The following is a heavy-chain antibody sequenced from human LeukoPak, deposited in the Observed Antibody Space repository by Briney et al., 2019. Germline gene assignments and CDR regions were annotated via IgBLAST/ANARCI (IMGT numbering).Heavy chain of an antibody. CDR2: IYYSGST. CDR1: GGSISSSSYY. CDR3: ARLTTLAEV. J-gene: IGHJ4*02. Sequence: SETLSLTCTVSGGSISSSSYYWGWIRQPPGKGLEWIGSIYYSGSTYYNPSLKSRVTISVDTSKNQFSLKLSSVTAADTAVYYCARLTTLAEVWGQGTLVTVSS. D-gene: IGHD1-1*01. V-gene: IGHV4-39*01.